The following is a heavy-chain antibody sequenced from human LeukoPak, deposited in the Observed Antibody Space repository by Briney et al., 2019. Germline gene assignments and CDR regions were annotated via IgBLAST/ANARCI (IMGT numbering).Heavy chain of an antibody. J-gene: IGHJ6*02. V-gene: IGHV3-21*04. CDR1: GFTFSDYN. D-gene: IGHD1-26*01. CDR2: ISSSSSYI. CDR3: ARYSGSYEVNYYYYYGMDV. Sequence: GGSLRLSCAASGFTFSDYNMNWVRQAPGKGLEWVSSISSSSSYIYYADSVKGRFTISRDNAKNSLYLQMNSLRAEDTAVYYCARYSGSYEVNYYYYYGMDVWGQGTTVTVSS.